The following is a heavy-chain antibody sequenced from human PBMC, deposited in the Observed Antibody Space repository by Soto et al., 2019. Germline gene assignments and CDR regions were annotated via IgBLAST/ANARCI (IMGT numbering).Heavy chain of an antibody. CDR2: IYYSGST. Sequence: QVQLQESGPGLVKPSQTLSLTCTVSGGSISRGGYYWSWIRQRPGKGLEWIGYIYYSGSTYYNPPCKRRVTLSEETSQNQFSLKLSSVTAAKTAGYYWGRWGHYYGMGIWGQGTKVA. V-gene: IGHV4-31*03. CDR3: GRWGHYYGMGI. CDR1: GGSISRGGYY. D-gene: IGHD3-16*01. J-gene: IGHJ6*02.